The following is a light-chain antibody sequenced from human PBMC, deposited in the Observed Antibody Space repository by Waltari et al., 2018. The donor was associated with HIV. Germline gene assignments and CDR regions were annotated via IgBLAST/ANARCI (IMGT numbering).Light chain of an antibody. CDR1: SNDVGGYNH. V-gene: IGLV2-14*03. CDR2: DVT. CDR3: TSYRYSSKSYV. Sequence: QSALTQPASVTGSPGQSITISCTGTSNDVGGYNHVAWYQQHPGKAPTLLIYDVTNRPSGVSSRFSGSKSGNTASLAISGLRAEDEADYYCTSYRYSSKSYVFGTGTTVTVL. J-gene: IGLJ1*01.